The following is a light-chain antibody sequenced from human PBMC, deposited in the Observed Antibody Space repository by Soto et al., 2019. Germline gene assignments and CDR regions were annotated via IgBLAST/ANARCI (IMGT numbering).Light chain of an antibody. CDR3: QQYDIWPIT. Sequence: EIVMTQSPATLSVSPGERATLSCRASQSVSSNLAWHQQKPGQAPRLLIYGASTRATGIPARFSGSGSGTEFTLTISSLLSEDIAVYYCQQYDIWPITFGQGTRLEIK. CDR2: GAS. J-gene: IGKJ5*01. CDR1: QSVSSN. V-gene: IGKV3-15*01.